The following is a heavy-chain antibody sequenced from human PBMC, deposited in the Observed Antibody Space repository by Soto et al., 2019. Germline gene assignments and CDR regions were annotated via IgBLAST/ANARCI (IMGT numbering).Heavy chain of an antibody. CDR3: ARQTAAGPAGFDY. D-gene: IGHD6-13*01. CDR1: GGSISSYY. V-gene: IGHV4-59*08. Sequence: SETLSLTCTVSGGSISSYYWSWIRQPPGKGLEWIGYIYYSGSTNYNPSLKSRVTISVDTSKNQFSLKLSSVTAADTAVYYCARQTAAGPAGFDYWGQGTLVTVS. J-gene: IGHJ4*02. CDR2: IYYSGST.